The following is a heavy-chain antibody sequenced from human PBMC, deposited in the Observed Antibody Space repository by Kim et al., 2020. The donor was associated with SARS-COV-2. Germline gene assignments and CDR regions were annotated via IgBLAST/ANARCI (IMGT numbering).Heavy chain of an antibody. Sequence: ASVKVSCKASGYTFTSYAMNWVRQAPGQGLEWMGWINTNTGNPTYAQGFTGRFVFSLDTSVSTAYLQISSLKAEDTAMYYCARGDGGYDSTYFDYWGQGTLVTVSS. CDR3: ARGDGGYDSTYFDY. J-gene: IGHJ4*02. D-gene: IGHD5-12*01. CDR2: INTNTGNP. V-gene: IGHV7-4-1*02. CDR1: GYTFTSYA.